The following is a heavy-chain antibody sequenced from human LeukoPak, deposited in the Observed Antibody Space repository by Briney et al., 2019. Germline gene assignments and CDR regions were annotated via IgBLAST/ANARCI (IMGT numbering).Heavy chain of an antibody. Sequence: PGGSLRLSCAASGFTFSSYAMHWVRQAPGKGLEWVAVISYDGSNKYYADSVKGRFTLSRDNAKNSLYLQMNSLRAEDTAVYYCAREVTGELLGFDYWGQGTLVSVSS. J-gene: IGHJ4*02. D-gene: IGHD1-26*01. CDR3: AREVTGELLGFDY. CDR1: GFTFSSYA. CDR2: ISYDGSNK. V-gene: IGHV3-30-3*01.